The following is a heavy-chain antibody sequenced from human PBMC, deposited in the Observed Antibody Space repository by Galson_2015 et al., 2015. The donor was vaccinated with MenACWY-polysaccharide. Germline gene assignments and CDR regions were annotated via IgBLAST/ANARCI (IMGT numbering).Heavy chain of an antibody. D-gene: IGHD2/OR15-2a*01. CDR1: GDSISNTIYY. Sequence: ETLSLTCAVSGDSISNTIYYWGWIRQPPGKGLEWIGRVSSGGRNFFNPSLKSRVTISLDTSKNQFSLRMTSVTAADTAVYYCATYHNTNSRQHWGQGTLVTVSS. CDR3: ATYHNTNSRQH. J-gene: IGHJ1*01. V-gene: IGHV4-39*01. CDR2: VSSGGRN.